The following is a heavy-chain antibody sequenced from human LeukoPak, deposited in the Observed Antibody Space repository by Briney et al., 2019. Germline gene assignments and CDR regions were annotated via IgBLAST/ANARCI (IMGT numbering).Heavy chain of an antibody. V-gene: IGHV1-2*02. J-gene: IGHJ3*02. CDR2: INPNSGGT. D-gene: IGHD2/OR15-2a*01. CDR3: ARVLSAQADDAFDI. CDR1: GYTFTGYY. Sequence: ASVKVSCKASGYTFTGYYMHWVRQAPGQGLERMGWINPNSGGTNYAQKFQGRVTMTRDTSISTAYMELSRLRSDDTAVYYCARVLSAQADDAFDIWGQGTMVTVSS.